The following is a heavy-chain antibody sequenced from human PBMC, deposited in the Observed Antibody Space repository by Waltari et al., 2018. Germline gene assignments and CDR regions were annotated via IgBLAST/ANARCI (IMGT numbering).Heavy chain of an antibody. J-gene: IGHJ3*02. Sequence: QVQLVQSGAEVKKPGSSVKVSCKASGGTFSSYTLSWVRQSPGQGLEWMGRIIPNLGIANYAQKFQGRVTITADKSTSTAYMELSSLRSEDTAVYYCARDYTHNFDIWGQGTMVTVSS. CDR3: ARDYTHNFDI. V-gene: IGHV1-69*08. CDR1: GGTFSSYT. CDR2: IIPNLGIA. D-gene: IGHD3-16*01.